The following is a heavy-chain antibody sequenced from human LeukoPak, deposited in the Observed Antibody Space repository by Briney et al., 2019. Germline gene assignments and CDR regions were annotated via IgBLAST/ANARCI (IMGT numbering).Heavy chain of an antibody. D-gene: IGHD5-12*01. CDR3: AIQFGGYVY. CDR1: GFTFSTFT. Sequence: GGSLRLSCAASGFTFSTFTMHWVRQAPGKGLEYVSGITDNGGTRNYANSVKGRFTISRDNSKNTLYLQMGSLRPDDMAVYYCAIQFGGYVYGGQGPRVTVS. J-gene: IGHJ4*02. CDR2: ITDNGGTR. V-gene: IGHV3-64*01.